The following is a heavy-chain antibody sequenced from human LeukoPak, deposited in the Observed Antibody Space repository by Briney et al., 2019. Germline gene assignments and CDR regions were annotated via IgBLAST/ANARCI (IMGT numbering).Heavy chain of an antibody. V-gene: IGHV3-48*03. CDR1: GFTFSNYE. CDR2: ISSSGILI. D-gene: IGHD1-14*01. Sequence: PGGSLRLSCAASGFTFSNYEMNWVRQAPGKGLEWVSFISSSGILIYYADSVKGRFTISRDNGKNSLFLQMDSLRVEDTAVYYCARNQRRLDYWGQGTLVTVSS. J-gene: IGHJ4*02. CDR3: ARNQRRLDY.